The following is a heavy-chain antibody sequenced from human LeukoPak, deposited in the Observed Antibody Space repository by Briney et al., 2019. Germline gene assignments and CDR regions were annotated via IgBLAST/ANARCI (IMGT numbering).Heavy chain of an antibody. CDR3: ARSGWHYYDSSLNYYFYE. Sequence: PSETLSLPCAVSGYSISSGYYWGWIRQPPGKGLEWIGSIYHSGSTYYNPSLKSRVTISVDTSKNQFSLKLSSVTAADTAGYYCARSGWHYYDSSLNYYFYEWGQGTLVTVSS. J-gene: IGHJ4*02. V-gene: IGHV4-38-2*01. D-gene: IGHD3-22*01. CDR2: IYHSGST. CDR1: GYSISSGYY.